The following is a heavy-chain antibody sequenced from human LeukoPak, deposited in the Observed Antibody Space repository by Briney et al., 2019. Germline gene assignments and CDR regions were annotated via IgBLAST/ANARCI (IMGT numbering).Heavy chain of an antibody. J-gene: IGHJ4*02. D-gene: IGHD3-10*01. V-gene: IGHV4-61*02. Sequence: SETLSLTCTVSGYSISSGSYYWSWIRQPAGKGLEWIGRIYTSGSTNYNPSLKSRVTISVDTSKNQFSLKLSSVTAADTAVYYCASTHNVWFGESYYFDYWGRGTLVTVSS. CDR1: GYSISSGSYY. CDR3: ASTHNVWFGESYYFDY. CDR2: IYTSGST.